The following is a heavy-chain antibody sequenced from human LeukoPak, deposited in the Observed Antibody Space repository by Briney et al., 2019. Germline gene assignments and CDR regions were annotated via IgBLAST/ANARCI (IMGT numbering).Heavy chain of an antibody. CDR1: GFTFSSYA. CDR2: ISGSGGST. CDR3: AKDWRYCSGGSRYFDY. Sequence: GGSLRLSCAASGFTFSSYALSWVRQAPGQGLEWVSAISGSGGSTYYADSVKGRFTISRDNSKNTLYLQMNSLRAEDTAVYYCAKDWRYCSGGSRYFDYWGQGTLVTVSS. D-gene: IGHD2-15*01. J-gene: IGHJ4*02. V-gene: IGHV3-23*01.